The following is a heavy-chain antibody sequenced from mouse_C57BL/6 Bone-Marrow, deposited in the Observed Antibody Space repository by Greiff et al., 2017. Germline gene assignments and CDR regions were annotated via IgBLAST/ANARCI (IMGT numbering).Heavy chain of an antibody. CDR3: ASVVYYYGSSFDY. Sequence: EVKLVESGGGLVKPGGSLKLSCAASGFTFSSYAMSWVRQTPEKRLEWVATISDGGSYTYYPDNVKGRFTISRDNAKNNLYLQMSHLKSEDTAMYYCASVVYYYGSSFDYWGQGTTLTVSA. CDR2: ISDGGSYT. V-gene: IGHV5-4*03. CDR1: GFTFSSYA. J-gene: IGHJ2*01. D-gene: IGHD1-1*01.